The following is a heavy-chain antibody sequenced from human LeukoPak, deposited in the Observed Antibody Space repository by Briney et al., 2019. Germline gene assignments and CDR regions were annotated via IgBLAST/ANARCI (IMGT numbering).Heavy chain of an antibody. J-gene: IGHJ3*02. V-gene: IGHV1-2*04. CDR1: GGTFSSYA. Sequence: ASVKVSCKASGGTFSSYAISWVRQAPGQGLEWMGWINPNSGGTNYAQKFQGWVTMTRDTSISTAYMELSRLRSDDTAVYYCARERAVGATLLGDAFDIWGQGTMVTVSS. CDR2: INPNSGGT. CDR3: ARERAVGATLLGDAFDI. D-gene: IGHD1-26*01.